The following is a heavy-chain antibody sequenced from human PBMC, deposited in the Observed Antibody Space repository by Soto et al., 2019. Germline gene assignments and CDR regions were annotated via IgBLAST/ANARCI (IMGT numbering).Heavy chain of an antibody. CDR1: GGTLSTYI. CDR3: ARLRTGFNAFDI. V-gene: IGHV1-69*02. Sequence: QVQLVQSGSEVKTPGSSVTVSGKASGGTLSTYIINWVRQAPAQGLEWMGRIIPIVDVSNNAQKLQCRVTITADKSTSTAYMELSSLRSDYTAIYYYARLRTGFNAFDICGQGTMGTVSS. D-gene: IGHD3-3*01. CDR2: IIPIVDVS. J-gene: IGHJ3*02.